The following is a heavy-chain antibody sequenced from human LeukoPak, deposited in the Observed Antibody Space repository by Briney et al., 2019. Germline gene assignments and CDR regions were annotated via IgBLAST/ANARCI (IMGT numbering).Heavy chain of an antibody. V-gene: IGHV3-9*01. CDR3: VRGVAAAVCYYYYGTDV. CDR1: GFTFDDYA. CDR2: ISWYWGSL. D-gene: IGHD6-13*01. J-gene: IGHJ6*02. Sequence: GRSLRLSCPGCGFTFDDYAMHWVGQPAGRGLAGVDGISWYWGSLRHPDSVKGRFTISRDNAKNSLYLQMNSLRAEDTALYDCVRGVAAAVCYYYYGTDVWGQGTTVTVSS.